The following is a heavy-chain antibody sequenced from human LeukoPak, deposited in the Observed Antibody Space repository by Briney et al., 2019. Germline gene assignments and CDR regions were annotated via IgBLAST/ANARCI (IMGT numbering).Heavy chain of an antibody. V-gene: IGHV4-34*01. CDR2: INDSGNT. D-gene: IGHD6-13*01. J-gene: IGHJ6*03. CDR1: GGSFGGYY. Sequence: PSETLSLTCAISGGSFGGYYWSYIRQPPGKGLEWIGEINDSGNTYYNPSLKSRVTISLDTSKNQFSLKLSSVTAADTAVYYCASGIGAAADYFYYYMDVWGKGTTVTVSS. CDR3: ASGIGAAADYFYYYMDV.